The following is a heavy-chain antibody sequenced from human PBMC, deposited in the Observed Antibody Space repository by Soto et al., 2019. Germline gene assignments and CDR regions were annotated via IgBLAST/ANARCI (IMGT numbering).Heavy chain of an antibody. J-gene: IGHJ4*02. Sequence: ASVKVSCKASGYTFASYYLHWVRQAPGQGLEWMGIINPGDGTVTYAQKFQGRVIMTRDTSTSTVYMELSSLRSEDTAVYYCARDHGGYCSGGTCYNYFDYWGQGALVTVSS. CDR1: GYTFASYY. CDR2: INPGDGTV. D-gene: IGHD2-15*01. CDR3: ARDHGGYCSGGTCYNYFDY. V-gene: IGHV1-46*01.